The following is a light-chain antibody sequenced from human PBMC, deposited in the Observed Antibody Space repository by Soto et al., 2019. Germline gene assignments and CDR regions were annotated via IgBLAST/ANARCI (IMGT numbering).Light chain of an antibody. J-gene: IGLJ2*01. V-gene: IGLV2-14*01. CDR1: SSDVGGYNY. Sequence: QSVLTQPASVSGSPGQSITISCTGTSSDVGGYNYVSWYQQHPGKAPKLMIYDVSHRPSGVSHRFSGSQSGNTASLTISGLQAEDEAAYYCSSYTSSSTLVFGGGTQLTVL. CDR2: DVS. CDR3: SSYTSSSTLV.